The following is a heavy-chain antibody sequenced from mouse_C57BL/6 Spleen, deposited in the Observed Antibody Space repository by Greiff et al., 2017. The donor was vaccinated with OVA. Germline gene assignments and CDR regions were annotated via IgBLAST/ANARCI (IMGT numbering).Heavy chain of an antibody. CDR2: ISDGGSYT. J-gene: IGHJ1*03. D-gene: IGHD3-1*01. V-gene: IGHV5-4*01. CDR1: GFTFSSYA. CDR3: ARDRGEGYFDV. Sequence: EVKLMESGGGLVKPGGSLKLSCAASGFTFSSYAMSWVRQTPEKRLEWVATISDGGSYTYYPDNVKGRFTISRDNAKNNLYLQMSHLKSEDTAMYYCARDRGEGYFDVWGTGTTVTVSS.